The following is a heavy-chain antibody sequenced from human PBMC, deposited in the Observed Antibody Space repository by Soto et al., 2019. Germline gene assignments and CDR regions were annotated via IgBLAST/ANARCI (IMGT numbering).Heavy chain of an antibody. CDR2: ISSSGSHV. V-gene: IGHV3-21*01. CDR1: GFTFSTYS. Sequence: DVQLVESGGGLVKPGGSLRLSCAASGFTFSTYSMNWVRQAPGKGLEWVSSISSSGSHVSYADSMKGRFTISRDNAKDSLYLQMSSLGAEDTAVYYCARDGPKFGDYAFDIWGQGTMVTVSS. D-gene: IGHD3-10*02. J-gene: IGHJ3*02. CDR3: ARDGPKFGDYAFDI.